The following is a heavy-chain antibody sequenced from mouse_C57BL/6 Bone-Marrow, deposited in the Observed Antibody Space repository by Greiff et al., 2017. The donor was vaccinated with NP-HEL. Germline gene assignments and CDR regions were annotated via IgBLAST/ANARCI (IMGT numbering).Heavy chain of an antibody. Sequence: QVQLQQSGAELVRPGASVTLSCKASGYTFTDYEMHWVKQTPVHGLEWIGAIDPETGGTAYNQKFKGKAILTADKSSSTAYMELRSLTSEDSAVYCCTRDYYGAYWGEGALVTVSA. CDR3: TRDYYGAY. CDR2: IDPETGGT. D-gene: IGHD1-1*01. V-gene: IGHV1-15*01. CDR1: GYTFTDYE. J-gene: IGHJ3*01.